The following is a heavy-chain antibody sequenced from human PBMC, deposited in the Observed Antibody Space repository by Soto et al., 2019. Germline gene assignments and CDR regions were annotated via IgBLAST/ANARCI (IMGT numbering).Heavy chain of an antibody. CDR1: GYTFTSYD. D-gene: IGHD2-8*01. V-gene: IGHV1-8*01. CDR2: MNPNSGNT. J-gene: IGHJ4*02. Sequence: ASVKVSRKASGYTFTSYDINWVRQATGQGLEWMGWMNPNSGNTGYAQKFQGRVTMTRNTSISTAYMELSSLRSEDTAVYYCARGSRYCTNGVCFNDYWGQGTLVTVSS. CDR3: ARGSRYCTNGVCFNDY.